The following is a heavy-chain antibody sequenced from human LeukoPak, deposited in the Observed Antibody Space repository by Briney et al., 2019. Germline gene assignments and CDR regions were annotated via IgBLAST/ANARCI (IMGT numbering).Heavy chain of an antibody. D-gene: IGHD2-2*01. Sequence: PSETLSLTCIVSGGSISSSSYYWGWIRQPPGKGLEWIGSIYYSGSTHYHPSLKSRVTISVDTSKNQFSLKLSSVTAADTAVYYCARHCNDDNCYAVEAFDIWGQGTMVTVSS. CDR1: GGSISSSSYY. CDR2: IYYSGST. V-gene: IGHV4-39*01. J-gene: IGHJ3*02. CDR3: ARHCNDDNCYAVEAFDI.